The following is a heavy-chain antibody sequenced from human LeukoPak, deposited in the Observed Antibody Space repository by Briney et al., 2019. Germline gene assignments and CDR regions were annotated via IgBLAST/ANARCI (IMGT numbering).Heavy chain of an antibody. D-gene: IGHD1-26*01. CDR1: GGSISSYY. CDR2: IYYSGST. V-gene: IGHV4-59*08. Sequence: PSEALSLTCTVSGGSISSYYWSWIRQPPGKGLEWIGYIYYSGSTNYNPSLKSRVTISVDTSKNQFSLKLTSVTAADTALYYCARHRVGVTRDFDYLGQGTLVTVSS. CDR3: ARHRVGVTRDFDY. J-gene: IGHJ4*02.